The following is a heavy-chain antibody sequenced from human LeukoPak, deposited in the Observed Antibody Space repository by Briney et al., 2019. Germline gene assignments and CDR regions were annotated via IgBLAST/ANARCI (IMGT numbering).Heavy chain of an antibody. D-gene: IGHD6-13*01. Sequence: SQTLSLTCTVSGGSISSGGYYWSWIRQPPGKGLEWIGNIYPSGSTDYNPSLKSRVTVSVDTSKNQFSLNLSSVTAADTAVYYCARHTSFIAVAYFDCWGQGTLVTVSS. V-gene: IGHV4-61*09. CDR3: ARHTSFIAVAYFDC. J-gene: IGHJ4*02. CDR2: IYPSGST. CDR1: GGSISSGGYY.